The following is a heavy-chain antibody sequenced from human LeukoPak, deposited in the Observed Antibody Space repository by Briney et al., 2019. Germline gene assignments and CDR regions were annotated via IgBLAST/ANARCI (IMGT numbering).Heavy chain of an antibody. Sequence: MTSETLSLTCAVYGGSFSGYYWSWIRQPPGKGLEWIGNIFYSGSTYYGPSLKSRLTISLDTSRNQFSLKLNSVTAADTAVYYCAKSNGYGLIDIWGQGTMVTVSS. V-gene: IGHV4-34*12. CDR2: IFYSGST. D-gene: IGHD3-10*01. CDR1: GGSFSGYY. CDR3: AKSNGYGLIDI. J-gene: IGHJ3*02.